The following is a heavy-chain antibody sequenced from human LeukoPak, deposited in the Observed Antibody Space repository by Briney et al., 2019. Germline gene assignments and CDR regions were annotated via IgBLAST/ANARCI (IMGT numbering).Heavy chain of an antibody. CDR1: GFTFSSYN. J-gene: IGHJ6*02. D-gene: IGHD3-10*02. Sequence: GGSLRLSCAASGFTFSSYNMNWVRQAPGKGLEWVASISGGSSYVYYADSVRGRFTTSRDNGKNSVYLQMTSLRAEDTAIYYCAKDVRPGGGGMDVWGQGTTVTVSS. CDR3: AKDVRPGGGGMDV. CDR2: ISGGSSYV. V-gene: IGHV3-21*04.